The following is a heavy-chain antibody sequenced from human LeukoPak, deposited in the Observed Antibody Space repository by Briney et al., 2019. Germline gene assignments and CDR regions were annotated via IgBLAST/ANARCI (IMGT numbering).Heavy chain of an antibody. Sequence: GGSLRLSCAASGFMFSNHGFHWVRQAPGKGLECVSVVSASGGTANYADSVKGRFTISRDNAKNSLYLQMNSLRAEDTAVYYCARSNAFDIWGQGTMVTVSS. CDR3: ARSNAFDI. J-gene: IGHJ3*02. V-gene: IGHV3-48*04. CDR2: VSASGGTA. CDR1: GFMFSNHG.